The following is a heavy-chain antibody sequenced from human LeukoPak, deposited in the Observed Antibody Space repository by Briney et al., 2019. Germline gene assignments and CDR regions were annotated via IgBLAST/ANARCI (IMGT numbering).Heavy chain of an antibody. CDR3: ARHRKDERGNQFRPFDS. V-gene: IGHV4-59*08. CDR2: ILYSGGT. D-gene: IGHD1-14*01. CDR1: GDSISSSF. J-gene: IGHJ4*02. Sequence: SETLSLTCTVSGDSISSSFWSWIRQPPGEELEWVGHILYSGGTNYNPSLKSRVSMSIEMYKNLFSLRLTSVTAADSATYYCARHRKDERGNQFRPFDSWGQRALVTVSS.